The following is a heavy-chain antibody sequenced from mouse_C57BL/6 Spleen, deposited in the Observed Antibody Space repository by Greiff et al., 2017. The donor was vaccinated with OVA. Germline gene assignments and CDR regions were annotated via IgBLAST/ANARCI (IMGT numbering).Heavy chain of an antibody. J-gene: IGHJ1*03. CDR3: TRYGNVYWYFDV. CDR1: GFNIQDYY. Sequence: EVKLLESGAELVRPGASVKLSCTASGFNIQDYYMHWVKQRPEQGLEWIGRIDPEDGDTEYAPKFQGKATMTADTSSNTAYLQLSSLTSEDTAVYYCTRYGNVYWYFDVWGTGTTVTVSS. D-gene: IGHD2-1*01. V-gene: IGHV14-1*01. CDR2: IDPEDGDT.